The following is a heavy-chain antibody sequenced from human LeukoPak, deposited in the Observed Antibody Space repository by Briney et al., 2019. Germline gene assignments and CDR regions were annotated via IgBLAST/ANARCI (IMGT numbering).Heavy chain of an antibody. CDR3: ARVVAGGYYYGMDV. V-gene: IGHV1-18*01. CDR2: ISAYNGNT. Sequence: EASVKVSCKASGYTFTSYGISWVRQAPGQGLEWMGWISAYNGNTNYAQKLQGRVTMTTDTSTSTAYMELRSLRSDDTAVYYCARVVAGGYYYGMDVWGQGTTVTVSS. CDR1: GYTFTSYG. J-gene: IGHJ6*02. D-gene: IGHD6-19*01.